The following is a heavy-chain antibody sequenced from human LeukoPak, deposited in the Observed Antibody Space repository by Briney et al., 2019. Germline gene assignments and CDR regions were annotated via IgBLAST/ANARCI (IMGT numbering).Heavy chain of an antibody. J-gene: IGHJ4*02. V-gene: IGHV3-21*01. CDR1: RFTFSSYS. CDR2: INNVASHI. Sequence: PGGSLRLSCAASRFTFSSYSMNRVRQAPGKGLEWVSSINNVASHIYYAHSVKGRFTISRDNAKNSLYLQMNSLSDEDTAVYYCARDPTQYLRYGHFDYWGQGTLVTVSS. D-gene: IGHD5/OR15-5a*01. CDR3: ARDPTQYLRYGHFDY.